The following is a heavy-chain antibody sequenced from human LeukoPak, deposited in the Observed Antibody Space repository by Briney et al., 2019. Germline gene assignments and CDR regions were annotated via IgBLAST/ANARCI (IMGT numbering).Heavy chain of an antibody. CDR2: ISGSGDNT. J-gene: IGHJ4*02. CDR3: AREDCTIGAVCSSLLDH. CDR1: GFTFSSYA. V-gene: IGHV3-23*01. Sequence: GGSLRLSCAASGFTFSSYAMSWVRQVPGKGLEWVSVISGSGDNTYYADSVKGRFTISRDNAKNTLYLQMNNLRAEDTAVYYCAREDCTIGAVCSSLLDHWGRGTLVTVSS. D-gene: IGHD2-8*01.